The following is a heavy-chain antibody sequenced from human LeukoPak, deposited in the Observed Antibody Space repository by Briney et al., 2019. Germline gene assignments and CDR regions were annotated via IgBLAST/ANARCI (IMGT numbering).Heavy chain of an antibody. V-gene: IGHV4-39*01. Sequence: SETLSLTCTVSGGSISSSSYFWGWIRQPPGKGLEWIGTIYYSGTTYNNPSLKSRVTISVDTSKNQFSLKLSSVTAADTAVYYCARLHYDSSGYYYFDYWGQGTLVTVSS. CDR3: ARLHYDSSGYYYFDY. J-gene: IGHJ4*02. CDR1: GGSISSSSYF. CDR2: IYYSGTT. D-gene: IGHD3-22*01.